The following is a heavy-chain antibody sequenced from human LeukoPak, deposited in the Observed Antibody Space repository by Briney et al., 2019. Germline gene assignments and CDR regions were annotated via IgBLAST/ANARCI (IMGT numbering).Heavy chain of an antibody. V-gene: IGHV4-4*07. CDR3: ARACSSTSCYSSFDY. D-gene: IGHD2-2*01. Sequence: SETLSLTCTVSGGSISSYYWSWIRQPAGKGLEWIGRIYTSGSTNYNPSLKSRVTMSVDTSKNQFSLKLSSVTAADTAVYYCARACSSTSCYSSFDYWGQGTLVTVSS. CDR1: GGSISSYY. J-gene: IGHJ4*02. CDR2: IYTSGST.